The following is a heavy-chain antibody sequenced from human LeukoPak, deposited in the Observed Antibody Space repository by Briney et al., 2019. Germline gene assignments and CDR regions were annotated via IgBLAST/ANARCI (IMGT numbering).Heavy chain of an antibody. V-gene: IGHV4-30-2*01. D-gene: IGHD1-7*01. CDR3: ARGEPAGTTGY. CDR2: IYHSGST. Sequence: PSETLSLTCTVSGGSISSGGYYWSWIRQPPGKGLEWIGYIYHSGSTYYNPSLKSRVTISVDRSKNQFSLKLSSVTAADTAVYYCARGEPAGTTGYWGQGTLVTVSS. CDR1: GGSISSGGYY. J-gene: IGHJ4*02.